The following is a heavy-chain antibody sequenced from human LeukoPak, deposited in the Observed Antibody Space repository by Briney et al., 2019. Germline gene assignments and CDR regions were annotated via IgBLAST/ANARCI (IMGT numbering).Heavy chain of an antibody. D-gene: IGHD6-19*01. Sequence: SETLSLTCSVSGYSISSGYYWGWIRQPPGKGLEWIGNFYHSGSSYYSPSLKSRVTISVDTSKNQFSLKLTSVTAADAAVYYCARGTAVTAPLDYWGQGTLVTVSS. V-gene: IGHV4-38-2*02. J-gene: IGHJ4*02. CDR2: FYHSGSS. CDR3: ARGTAVTAPLDY. CDR1: GYSISSGYY.